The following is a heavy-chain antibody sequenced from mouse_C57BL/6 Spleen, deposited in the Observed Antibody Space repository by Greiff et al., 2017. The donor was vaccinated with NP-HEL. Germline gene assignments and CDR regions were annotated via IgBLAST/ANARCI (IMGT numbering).Heavy chain of an antibody. J-gene: IGHJ4*01. D-gene: IGHD1-1*01. Sequence: VQLQQSGPELVKPGASVQISCKASGYSFTDYNMNWVKQSNGKSLEWIGVINPNYGTTSYNQKFKGKATLTVDQSSSTAYMQLNSLTSEDSAVYYCARRITTVVDYAMDYWGQGTSVTVSS. CDR3: ARRITTVVDYAMDY. V-gene: IGHV1-39*01. CDR1: GYSFTDYN. CDR2: INPNYGTT.